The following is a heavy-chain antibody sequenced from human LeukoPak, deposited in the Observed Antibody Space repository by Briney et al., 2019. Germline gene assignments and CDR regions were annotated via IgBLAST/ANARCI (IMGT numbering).Heavy chain of an antibody. Sequence: SETLSLTCTVSGGSISSYYWSWIRQPAGKGLEWIGRIYTSGSTNYNPSLKSRVTMSVDTSKNQFSLKLSSVTAADTAVYYCARDTPYYYGLGRHNRGFDYWGQGTLVTVSS. J-gene: IGHJ4*02. D-gene: IGHD3-10*01. CDR2: IYTSGST. CDR3: ARDTPYYYGLGRHNRGFDY. CDR1: GGSISSYY. V-gene: IGHV4-4*07.